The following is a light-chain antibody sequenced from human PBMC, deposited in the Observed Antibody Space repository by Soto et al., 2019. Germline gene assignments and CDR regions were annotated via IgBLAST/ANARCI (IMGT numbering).Light chain of an antibody. CDR2: LNNDGSH. J-gene: IGLJ2*01. CDR1: SDHSSFA. Sequence: QSVLTQSPSASASLGASVKLTCTLSSDHSSFAIAWHQQQPEKGPRYLMKLNNDGSHIKGDGIPDRFSGSSSGAERYLTISSLQSEDEADYYCQTWGTGSVVFGGGTKLTVL. CDR3: QTWGTGSVV. V-gene: IGLV4-69*01.